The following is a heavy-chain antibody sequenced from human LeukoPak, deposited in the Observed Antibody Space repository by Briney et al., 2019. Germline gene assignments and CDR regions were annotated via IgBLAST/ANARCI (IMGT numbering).Heavy chain of an antibody. V-gene: IGHV4-34*01. CDR3: ARGPTISETGYFDF. CDR2: IDHRGDT. CDR1: GGSFSRYY. D-gene: IGHD1-1*01. J-gene: IGHJ4*03. Sequence: KTSETLSLTCAVYGGSFSRYYWSWIRQSPGKGLEWIAEIDHRGDTNYYPSVKSRVTISVDTSKNQFSLKVRSLSAADTAVYYCARGPTISETGYFDFWGQGTLVTVSS.